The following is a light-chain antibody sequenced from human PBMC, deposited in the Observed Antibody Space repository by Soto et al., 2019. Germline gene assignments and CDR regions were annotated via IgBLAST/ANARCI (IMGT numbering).Light chain of an antibody. CDR1: QSVSSY. V-gene: IGKV3-11*01. CDR2: DAS. J-gene: IGKJ4*01. Sequence: EIVLTQSPATLSLSPGERATLSCRASQSVSSYLAWYQQKPGQAPRLLIYDASSRATGVPARFSGSGSGTDFTLTISSLEPEDFAVYYCQQRSKWPTFGGGTKVEIK. CDR3: QQRSKWPT.